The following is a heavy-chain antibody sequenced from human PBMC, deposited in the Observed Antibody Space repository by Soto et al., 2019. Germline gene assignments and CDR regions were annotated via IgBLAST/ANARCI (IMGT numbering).Heavy chain of an antibody. CDR3: ARLSSYYYDSSGYYLSESFDY. J-gene: IGHJ4*02. V-gene: IGHV1-2*02. D-gene: IGHD3-22*01. CDR2: INPNSGGT. Sequence: ASVKVSCKASGYTFTGHYMHWVRQAPGQGLEWMGWINPNSGGTNYAQKFQGRVTMTRDTSISTAYMELSRLRSDDTAVYYCARLSSYYYDSSGYYLSESFDYWGQGTLVTVSS. CDR1: GYTFTGHY.